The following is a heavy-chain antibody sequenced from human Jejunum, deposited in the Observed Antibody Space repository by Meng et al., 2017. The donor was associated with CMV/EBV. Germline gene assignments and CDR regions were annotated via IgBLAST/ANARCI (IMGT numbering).Heavy chain of an antibody. CDR3: ARRIAAIGPLYYFDS. Sequence: YSFPNNGIGWVRQAPGQGLEWMGWISTYDGKTDYAQNLQGRVTMTMDTSMNTANMELGSLTSDDTAVYFCARRIAAIGPLYYFDSWGQGTLVTVFS. CDR2: ISTYDGKT. J-gene: IGHJ4*02. CDR1: YSFPNNG. D-gene: IGHD6-13*01. V-gene: IGHV1-18*01.